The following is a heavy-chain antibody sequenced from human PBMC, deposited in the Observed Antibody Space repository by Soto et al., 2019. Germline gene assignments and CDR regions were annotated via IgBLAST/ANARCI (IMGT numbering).Heavy chain of an antibody. Sequence: PSETLSLACTVSGGSISSYYWSWIRQPPGKGLEWIGYIYYSGSTNYNPSLKSRVTISVDTSKNQFSLKLSSVTAADTAVYYCARASLLNPRRKYQNWLDPRGQGTLDTVSS. CDR1: GGSISSYY. D-gene: IGHD2-2*01. V-gene: IGHV4-59*01. CDR2: IYYSGST. CDR3: ARASLLNPRRKYQNWLDP. J-gene: IGHJ5*02.